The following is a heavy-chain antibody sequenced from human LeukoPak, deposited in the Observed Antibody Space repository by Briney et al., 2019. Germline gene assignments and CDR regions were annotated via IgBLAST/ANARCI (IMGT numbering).Heavy chain of an antibody. J-gene: IGHJ4*02. D-gene: IGHD1-26*01. V-gene: IGHV1-18*01. CDR2: ISPYKGNT. CDR1: GYTFTSHG. Sequence: ASVKVSCKASGYTFTSHGISWVRQAPGQGLEWVGWISPYKGNTKYEQKLQGRVTMTIDTSTSTAHMEMTSLRSDDTAVYYCVRDSLSGGASSYFDYRGQGTLVTVSS. CDR3: VRDSLSGGASSYFDY.